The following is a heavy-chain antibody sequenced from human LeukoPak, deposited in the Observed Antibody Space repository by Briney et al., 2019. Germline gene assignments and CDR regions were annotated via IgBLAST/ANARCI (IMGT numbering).Heavy chain of an antibody. CDR3: VRDRGYCSGGTCYALWDY. Sequence: GGSLRLSCAASGFTFDDYAMHWVRQAPGKGLEWVAHIKEDGGEKYHVDPVKGRFTISRDNAKNSLYLQMNSLRAEDTAMYYCVRDRGYCSGGTCYALWDYWGQGTLVTVSS. CDR2: IKEDGGEK. CDR1: GFTFDDYA. V-gene: IGHV3-7*01. J-gene: IGHJ4*02. D-gene: IGHD2-15*01.